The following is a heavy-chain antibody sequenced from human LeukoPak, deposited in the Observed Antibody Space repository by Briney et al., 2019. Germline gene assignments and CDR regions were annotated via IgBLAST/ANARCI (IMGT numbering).Heavy chain of an antibody. Sequence: GGSLRLSCTASGFTFGDYAMSWVRQAPGKGLEWVSYISSSGSTIYYADYVKGRFTISRDNAKNSLYLQMNSLRAEDTAVYYCARGGPYDYVWGSYRYYYYGMDVWGQGTTVTVSS. D-gene: IGHD3-16*02. CDR2: ISSSGSTI. V-gene: IGHV3-11*01. CDR1: GFTFGDYA. J-gene: IGHJ6*02. CDR3: ARGGPYDYVWGSYRYYYYGMDV.